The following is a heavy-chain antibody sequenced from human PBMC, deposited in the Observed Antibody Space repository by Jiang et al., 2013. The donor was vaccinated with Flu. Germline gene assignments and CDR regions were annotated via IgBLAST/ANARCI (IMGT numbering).Heavy chain of an antibody. CDR2: INHSGST. J-gene: IGHJ4*02. V-gene: IGHV4-34*01. CDR1: GGSFSGYY. CDR3: ARVGYYGSGSYPFDY. Sequence: LKPSETLSLTCAVYGGSFSGYYWSWIRQPPGKGLEWIGEINHSGSTNYNPSLKSRVTISVDTSKNQFSLKLSSVTAADTAVYYCARVGYYGSGSYPFDYWGQGTLVTVSS. D-gene: IGHD3-10*01.